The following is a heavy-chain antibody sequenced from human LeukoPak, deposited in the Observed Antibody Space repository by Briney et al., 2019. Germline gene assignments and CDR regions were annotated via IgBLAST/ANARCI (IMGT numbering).Heavy chain of an antibody. CDR2: INTNTGNP. J-gene: IGHJ6*02. CDR1: GYTFTSYA. V-gene: IGHV7-4-1*02. Sequence: GASVKVSCKASGYTFTSYAMNWVRQAPGQGLEWVGWINTNTGNPTYAQGFTGRFVFSLDTSVSTAYLQISSLKAEDTAVYYCARDRVYGSGSYYYYYYYYYGMDVWGQGTTVTVSS. D-gene: IGHD3-10*01. CDR3: ARDRVYGSGSYYYYYYYYYGMDV.